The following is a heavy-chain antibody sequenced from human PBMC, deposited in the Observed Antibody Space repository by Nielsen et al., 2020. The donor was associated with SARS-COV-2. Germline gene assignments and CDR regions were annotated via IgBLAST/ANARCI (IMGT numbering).Heavy chain of an antibody. CDR3: ARGGGSSGWFDP. Sequence: SETLSLTCTVSGGSVSSIIYYWSWIRQSPGKGLEWIGHIDYSGSTNYNPSLESRVTISVDTSKNQFSLKLSSVTAADTAVYYCARGGGSSGWFDPWGQGTLVTVSS. V-gene: IGHV4-61*01. D-gene: IGHD6-19*01. CDR2: IDYSGST. CDR1: GGSVSSIIYY. J-gene: IGHJ5*02.